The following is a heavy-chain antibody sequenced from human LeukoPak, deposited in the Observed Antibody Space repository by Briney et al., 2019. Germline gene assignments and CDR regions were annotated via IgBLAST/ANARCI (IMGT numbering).Heavy chain of an antibody. D-gene: IGHD1-26*01. CDR1: GFTFSSYG. CDR3: AKIVGATTYYYYYMDV. V-gene: IGHV3-30*18. Sequence: GGSLRLSCAASGFTFSSYGMHWARQAPGKGLEWVAVISYDGSNKYYADSVKGRFTISRDNSKNTLYLQMNSLRAEDTAAYYCAKIVGATTYYYYYMDVWGKGTTVTVSS. CDR2: ISYDGSNK. J-gene: IGHJ6*03.